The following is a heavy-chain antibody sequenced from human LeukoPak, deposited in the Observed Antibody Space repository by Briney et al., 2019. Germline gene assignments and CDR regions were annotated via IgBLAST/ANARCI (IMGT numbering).Heavy chain of an antibody. CDR1: GFTFDDYA. J-gene: IGHJ1*01. Sequence: GRSLRLSCAASGFTFDDYAMHWVRQAPGKGLEWVSGISWNSGSIGYADSVKGRFTISRDNAKNSLYLQMNSLRAEDTALYYCAKDINYYDSSGYIHWGQGTLVTVSS. D-gene: IGHD3-22*01. CDR3: AKDINYYDSSGYIH. V-gene: IGHV3-9*01. CDR2: ISWNSGSI.